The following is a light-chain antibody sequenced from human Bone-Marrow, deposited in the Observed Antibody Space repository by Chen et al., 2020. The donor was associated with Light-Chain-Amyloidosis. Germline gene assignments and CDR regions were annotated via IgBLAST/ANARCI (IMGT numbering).Light chain of an antibody. CDR1: QSLLYSNGRNY. CDR2: FGS. J-gene: IGKJ3*01. V-gene: IGKV2-28*01. Sequence: DIVMTQSPLSLPVTPGEPASISCRSSQSLLYSNGRNYLDWYLQKPGQSPQLLIYFGSNRASGVPDRFSGSGSGTDFTLKISRVEAEDVGVYYCMQAVQNQFTFDPGTKVDIK. CDR3: MQAVQNQFT.